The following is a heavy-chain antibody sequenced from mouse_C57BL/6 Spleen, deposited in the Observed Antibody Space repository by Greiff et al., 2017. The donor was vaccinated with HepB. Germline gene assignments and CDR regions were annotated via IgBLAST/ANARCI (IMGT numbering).Heavy chain of an antibody. CDR2: ISDGGSYT. V-gene: IGHV5-4*01. Sequence: DVMLVESGGGLVKPGGSLKLSCAASGFTFSSYAMSWVRQTPEKRLEWVATISDGGSYTYYPDNVKGRFTISRDNAKNNLYLQMSHLKSEDTAMYYCARDRDAQYFDYWGQGTTLTVSS. D-gene: IGHD3-2*02. J-gene: IGHJ2*01. CDR3: ARDRDAQYFDY. CDR1: GFTFSSYA.